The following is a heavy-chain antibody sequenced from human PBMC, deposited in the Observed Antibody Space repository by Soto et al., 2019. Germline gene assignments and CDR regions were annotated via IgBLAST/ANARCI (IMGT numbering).Heavy chain of an antibody. J-gene: IGHJ4*02. Sequence: GSSVKVSCKASGYTFTNYYMHWVRQAPGQGLEWMGIIYPSGGSTRNAQKFQGRVTMTRDTSTSTVYMELSSLRSEDTAVYYCARDFSGPIDYWVRGPLVTVSA. CDR2: IYPSGGST. CDR1: GYTFTNYY. V-gene: IGHV1-46*01. CDR3: ARDFSGPIDY. D-gene: IGHD3-10*01.